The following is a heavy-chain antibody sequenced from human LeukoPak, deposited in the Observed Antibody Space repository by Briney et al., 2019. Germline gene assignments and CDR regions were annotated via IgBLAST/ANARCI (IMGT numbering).Heavy chain of an antibody. CDR1: GGTFSSYA. D-gene: IGHD3-10*01. V-gene: IGHV1-69*13. CDR3: ATNPRGVIITAHYFDY. Sequence: ASVKVSCKASGGTFSSYAISWVRQAPGQGLEWMGGIIPIFGTANYAQKFQGRVTITADESTSTAYMELSSLRSEDTAVYYCATNPRGVIITAHYFDYWGQGTLVTVSS. CDR2: IIPIFGTA. J-gene: IGHJ4*02.